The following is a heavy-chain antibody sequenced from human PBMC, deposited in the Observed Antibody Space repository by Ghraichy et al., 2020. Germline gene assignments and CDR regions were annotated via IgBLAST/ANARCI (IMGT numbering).Heavy chain of an antibody. V-gene: IGHV3-48*03. CDR3: VSIWSGV. CDR2: ISGDGNTK. Sequence: GGSLRLSCVASGFTFSPNELNRTYEMNWVRQAPGKGLEWVSYISGDGNTKYYADSVKGRFSISGDRAKKALYLQMNSLRAEDTGVYYCVSIWSGVWGQGTTVTVSS. J-gene: IGHJ6*02. D-gene: IGHD3-3*01. CDR1: GFTFSPNELNRTYE.